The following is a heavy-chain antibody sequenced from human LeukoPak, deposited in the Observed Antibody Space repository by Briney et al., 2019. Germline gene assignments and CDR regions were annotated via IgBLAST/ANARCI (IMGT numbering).Heavy chain of an antibody. V-gene: IGHV3-53*01. J-gene: IGHJ6*03. D-gene: IGHD5-18*01. CDR3: ARDRRYSYGSYYYYMDV. Sequence: GGSLRLSCAASGLTVSSNYMSWVRQAPGKGLEWVSVIYSGGSTYYADSVKGRFTISRDNSKNTLYLQMNSLRAEDTAVYYCARDRRYSYGSYYYYMDVWGKGTTVTVSS. CDR2: IYSGGST. CDR1: GLTVSSNY.